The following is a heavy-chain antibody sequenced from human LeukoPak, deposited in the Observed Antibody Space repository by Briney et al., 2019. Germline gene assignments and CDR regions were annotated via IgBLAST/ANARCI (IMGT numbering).Heavy chain of an antibody. CDR1: GFTFDDYA. D-gene: IGHD1-20*01. Sequence: GGSLRLSCAASGFTFDDYAMHWVRQAPGKGLEWVSGISWKSGNIGYADSVKGRFTISRDNAKKSLYLQMNSLRAEDTALYYCAKASFSGIVGTTGLDYWGQGTLVTVSS. CDR2: ISWKSGNI. V-gene: IGHV3-9*01. J-gene: IGHJ4*02. CDR3: AKASFSGIVGTTGLDY.